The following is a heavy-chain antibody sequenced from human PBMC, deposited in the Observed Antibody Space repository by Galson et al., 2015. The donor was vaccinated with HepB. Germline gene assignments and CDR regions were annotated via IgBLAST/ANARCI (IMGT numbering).Heavy chain of an antibody. CDR1: GFTFSSYA. V-gene: IGHV3-23*01. Sequence: SLRLSCAASGFTFSSYAMSWVRQAPGKGLEWVSAISGSGGSTYYAASVKGRFTISRDNSKNTLYLQMNSLRAEDTAVYFCAKGGGDYDILTGLGGHAFDIWGPGTMVTVSS. J-gene: IGHJ3*02. D-gene: IGHD3-9*01. CDR2: ISGSGGST. CDR3: AKGGGDYDILTGLGGHAFDI.